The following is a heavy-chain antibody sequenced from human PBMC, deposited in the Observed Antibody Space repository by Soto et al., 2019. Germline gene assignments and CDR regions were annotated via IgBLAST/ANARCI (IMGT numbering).Heavy chain of an antibody. Sequence: GGSLRLSCAASGFTFSSYAMSWVRQAPGKGLEWVSAISGSGGSTYYADSVKGRFTISRDNSKNTLYLQMNSLRAEDTGVYYCAKGGYSSSWYAVGVMEYGMDVWGQGTTVTVSS. V-gene: IGHV3-23*01. D-gene: IGHD6-13*01. J-gene: IGHJ6*02. CDR1: GFTFSSYA. CDR2: ISGSGGST. CDR3: AKGGYSSSWYAVGVMEYGMDV.